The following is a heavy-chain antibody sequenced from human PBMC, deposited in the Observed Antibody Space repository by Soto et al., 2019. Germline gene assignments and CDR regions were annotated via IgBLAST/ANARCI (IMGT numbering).Heavy chain of an antibody. V-gene: IGHV3-53*02. J-gene: IGHJ3*02. CDR2: MYYGGTT. CDR3: AREAAAFDI. Sequence: EMQLVETGGGLIHPGGSLRLSCAASGFTVSSDHMSWVRQAPGKGLEWISVMYYGGTTYYADSVQGRFTVSRDSSKNTLYLQMHDLRAADTAAYYCAREAAAFDIWGQGTMVTVSS. CDR1: GFTVSSDH.